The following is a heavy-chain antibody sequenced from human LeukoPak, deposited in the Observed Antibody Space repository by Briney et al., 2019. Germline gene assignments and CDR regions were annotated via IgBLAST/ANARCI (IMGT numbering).Heavy chain of an antibody. D-gene: IGHD2-15*01. CDR1: GFTFSSYS. CDR2: ITSSSYI. J-gene: IGHJ4*02. V-gene: IGHV3-21*01. Sequence: GGSLRLSCAASGFTFSSYSMNWVRQAPGKGLEWVSSITSSSYIYYADSMKGRFTVSRDNAKNSLHLQMWSLTVEDTAIYYCVRDSATPSCGVFDSWGQGTLVTVSS. CDR3: VRDSATPSCGVFDS.